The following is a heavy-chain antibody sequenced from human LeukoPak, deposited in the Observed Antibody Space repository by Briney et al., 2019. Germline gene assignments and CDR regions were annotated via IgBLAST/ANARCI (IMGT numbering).Heavy chain of an antibody. CDR2: INPNSGGT. V-gene: IGHV1-2*02. CDR3: ARDPLGLYCSGGSCYSLSAFDI. Sequence: GASVKVSCKGSVYTFTGYYMHGVRQARGQGLEWVGLINPNSGGTNYEPKFQGRVTMTRDTSISTAYMELSKLRSDDTAVYYCARDPLGLYCSGGSCYSLSAFDIWGQGTMVTVSS. J-gene: IGHJ3*02. D-gene: IGHD2-15*01. CDR1: VYTFTGYY.